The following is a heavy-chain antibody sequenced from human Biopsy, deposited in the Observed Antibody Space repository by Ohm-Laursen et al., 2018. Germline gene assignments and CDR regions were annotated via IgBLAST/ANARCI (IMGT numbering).Heavy chain of an antibody. CDR2: FRFEDRT. CDR3: ALGGGSYVNFDY. J-gene: IGHJ4*02. Sequence: PSETLSLTCAVSGGSISNYFWTWIRQPPGQGLEWIGYFRFEDRTSYNSSLKSRVTISADTSKNQFSLRLSSVTAADTAVYYCALGGGSYVNFDYWGQETLVPVSS. V-gene: IGHV4-59*01. CDR1: GGSISNYF. D-gene: IGHD1-26*01.